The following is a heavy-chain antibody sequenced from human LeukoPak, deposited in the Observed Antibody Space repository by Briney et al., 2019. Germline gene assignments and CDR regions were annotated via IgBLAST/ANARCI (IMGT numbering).Heavy chain of an antibody. J-gene: IGHJ4*02. CDR2: IYYSGST. CDR3: ARPNTDDYVWGSYPFFDY. D-gene: IGHD3-16*02. CDR1: GGSISSYY. V-gene: IGHV4-59*12. Sequence: SETLSLTCTVSGGSISSYYWSWIRQPPGKGLEWIGYIYYSGSTKYNPSLKSRVTISVDTSKNQFSLKLSSVTAADTAVYYCARPNTDDYVWGSYPFFDYWGQGTLVTVSS.